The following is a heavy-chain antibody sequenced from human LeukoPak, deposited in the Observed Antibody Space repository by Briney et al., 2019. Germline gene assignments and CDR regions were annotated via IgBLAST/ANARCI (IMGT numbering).Heavy chain of an antibody. CDR2: ISGSGGST. V-gene: IGHV3-23*01. J-gene: IGHJ6*03. CDR1: GFTFSSYA. Sequence: GGSLRLSCAASGFTFSSYAMSWFRQAPGKGLEWFPIISGSGGSTYYADSVKGRFTISRDNSKNTLYLQMNSLRAEDTAVYYCAKGSRGDYYYYYMDVWGKGTTVTISS. CDR3: AKGSRGDYYYYYMDV.